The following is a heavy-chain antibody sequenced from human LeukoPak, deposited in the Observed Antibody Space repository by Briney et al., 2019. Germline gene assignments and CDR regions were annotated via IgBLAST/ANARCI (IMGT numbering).Heavy chain of an antibody. Sequence: AGGPLRLSCIASGFTFADHAMSWVRQAPGKGLEWVAFVRSKNYRGTAEYAASVRGRFTISRDDSMSIAYLQMNSLETEDTAVDFFSKGPINPRLYYGKDLWGQGTTVIVSS. CDR2: VRSKNYRGTA. CDR1: GFTFADHA. D-gene: IGHD5-12*01. V-gene: IGHV3-49*04. CDR3: SKGPINPRLYYGKDL. J-gene: IGHJ6*02.